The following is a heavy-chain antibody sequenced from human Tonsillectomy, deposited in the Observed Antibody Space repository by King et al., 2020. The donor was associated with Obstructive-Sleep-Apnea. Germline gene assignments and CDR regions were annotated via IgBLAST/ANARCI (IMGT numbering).Heavy chain of an antibody. J-gene: IGHJ4*02. Sequence: QLVQSGGGLVQPGRSLRLSCAASGFTFDYYAMHWFRHAPGKGLEWVSGISWKSGVMSYADCVKGRFTISRETPKNSLYLQMNSLRAEDTALYYCAKDREYYGSGSYPHFDYWGQGTLVTVSS. V-gene: IGHV3-9*01. D-gene: IGHD3-10*01. CDR2: ISWKSGVM. CDR1: GFTFDYYA. CDR3: AKDREYYGSGSYPHFDY.